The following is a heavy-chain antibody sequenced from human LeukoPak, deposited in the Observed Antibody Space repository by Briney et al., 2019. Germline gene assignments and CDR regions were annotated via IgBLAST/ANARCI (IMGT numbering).Heavy chain of an antibody. D-gene: IGHD5-18*01. Sequence: PSETLSLTCAVYGESFSGYYWSGLRQPPGKELERLGEINHSGSTNYNPSLKSRVTISVDTSKNQFSLKLSSVTAADTAVYYCARGRGYSYSDGMDVWGQGTTVTVSS. J-gene: IGHJ6*02. CDR3: ARGRGYSYSDGMDV. CDR2: INHSGST. V-gene: IGHV4-34*01. CDR1: GESFSGYY.